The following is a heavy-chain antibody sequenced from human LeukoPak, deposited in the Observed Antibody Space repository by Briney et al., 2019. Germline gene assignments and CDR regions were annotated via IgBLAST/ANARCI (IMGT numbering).Heavy chain of an antibody. J-gene: IGHJ4*02. CDR3: TRGDY. Sequence: ASVKVSCKASGYTFTGYYMHWVRQAPGQGLEWVGWMNPSSGNAGYAQKFKDRVTMTRSTSISTAYMELSSLRFEGTAVYFCTRGDYWGQGTLVTVSS. CDR1: GYTFTGYY. V-gene: IGHV1-8*02. CDR2: MNPSSGNA.